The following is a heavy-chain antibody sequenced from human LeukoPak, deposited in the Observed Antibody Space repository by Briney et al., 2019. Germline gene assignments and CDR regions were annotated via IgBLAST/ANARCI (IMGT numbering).Heavy chain of an antibody. Sequence: SETLSLTCAVYGGSFSGYYWSWIRQHPGKGLEWIGEINHSGSTNYNPSLKSRVTISVDTSKNQFSLKLSSVTAADTAVYYCARGRTRRPGIAAAGTHYYYYYGMDVWGQGTTVTVSS. CDR2: INHSGST. J-gene: IGHJ6*02. D-gene: IGHD6-13*01. CDR3: ARGRTRRPGIAAAGTHYYYYYGMDV. V-gene: IGHV4-34*01. CDR1: GGSFSGYY.